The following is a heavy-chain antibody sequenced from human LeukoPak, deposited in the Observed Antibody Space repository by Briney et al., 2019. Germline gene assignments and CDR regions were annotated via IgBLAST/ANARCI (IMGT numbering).Heavy chain of an antibody. CDR1: GGSFSGHY. J-gene: IGHJ4*02. Sequence: ASETLSLTCAVYGGSFSGHYWSWIRQPPGKGLEWIGEINHSGSTNYNPSLKSRVTISVDTSKNQFSLKLSSVTAADTAVYYCARGRKTGTTSFDYWGQGTLVTVSS. CDR3: ARGRKTGTTSFDY. V-gene: IGHV4-34*01. CDR2: INHSGST. D-gene: IGHD1-14*01.